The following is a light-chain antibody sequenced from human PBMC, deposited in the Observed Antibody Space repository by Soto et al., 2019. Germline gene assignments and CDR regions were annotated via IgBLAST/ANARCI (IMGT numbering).Light chain of an antibody. CDR3: QQYNNWPHVT. CDR1: QSVSSN. Sequence: EIVMTQSPATLSVSPGERATLSCRASQSVSSNFAWYQQKPGQAPRLLIYGASTRATAIPARFSGSGSGTEFTLTISSLQSEDFAVYYCQQYNNWPHVTFGQGTKVDIK. V-gene: IGKV3-15*01. CDR2: GAS. J-gene: IGKJ1*01.